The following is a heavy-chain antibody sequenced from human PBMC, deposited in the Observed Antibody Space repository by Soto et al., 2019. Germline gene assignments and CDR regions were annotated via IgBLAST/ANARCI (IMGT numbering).Heavy chain of an antibody. CDR3: VGGGGSGVHRSCLDL. Sequence: QVQLVESGGGVVQPGTSLRLSCAASGFTFRQYGMHWVRQAPGKGLEWVAVIFYDGFNEYYADSVRGRFTVSRDNSGNRVYLQMNGLRVEDTGVYYCVGGGGSGVHRSCLDLWGQGTAVVVSS. J-gene: IGHJ3*01. CDR2: IFYDGFNE. CDR1: GFTFRQYG. V-gene: IGHV3-30*03. D-gene: IGHD6-19*01.